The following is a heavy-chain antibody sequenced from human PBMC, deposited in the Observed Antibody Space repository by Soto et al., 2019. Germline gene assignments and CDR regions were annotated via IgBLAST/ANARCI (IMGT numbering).Heavy chain of an antibody. CDR2: ISSSSSYT. V-gene: IGHV3-11*06. J-gene: IGHJ4*02. Sequence: QVQLVEAGGGLVKPGASLRLSCAASGFTFSDYYMSWIRQAPGKGLEWVSYISSSSSYTNYADSVKGRFTISRDNAKNSLYLQMNSLRAEDTAVYYCARAYSSGCYRMGYFDYWGQGTLVTVSS. D-gene: IGHD6-19*01. CDR3: ARAYSSGCYRMGYFDY. CDR1: GFTFSDYY.